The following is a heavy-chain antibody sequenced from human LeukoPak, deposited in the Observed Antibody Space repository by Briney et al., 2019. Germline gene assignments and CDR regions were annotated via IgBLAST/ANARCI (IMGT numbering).Heavy chain of an antibody. V-gene: IGHV3-7*03. J-gene: IGHJ6*03. CDR1: GFTFSNSW. CDR2: VQHIGGET. D-gene: IGHD2-2*01. Sequence: AGGSLRLSCAGSGFTFSNSWMGWVRQAPGKGLEWVANVQHIGGETYYVDSVKGRFTISRDNAKNSVYLQMNSLRAEDTVVYYCAKLWDIVVVPAAPMDVWGKGTTVTVSS. CDR3: AKLWDIVVVPAAPMDV.